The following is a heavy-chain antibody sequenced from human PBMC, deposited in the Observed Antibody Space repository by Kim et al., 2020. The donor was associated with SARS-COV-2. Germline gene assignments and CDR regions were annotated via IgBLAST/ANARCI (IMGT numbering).Heavy chain of an antibody. Sequence: SETLSLTCTVSGGSISSGGYYWSWIRQHPGKGLEWIGYIYYSGSTYYNPSLKSRVTISVDTSKNQFSLKLSSVTAADTAVYYCARIPPRSRVLDYWGQGTLVTVSS. D-gene: IGHD6-13*01. J-gene: IGHJ4*02. CDR3: ARIPPRSRVLDY. CDR1: GGSISSGGYY. CDR2: IYYSGST. V-gene: IGHV4-31*03.